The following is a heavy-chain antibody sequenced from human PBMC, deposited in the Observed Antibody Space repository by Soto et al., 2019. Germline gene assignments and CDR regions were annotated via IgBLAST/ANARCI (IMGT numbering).Heavy chain of an antibody. CDR1: GGSISSSSYY. D-gene: IGHD3-10*01. CDR3: ARHGSGSYYNNWFDP. CDR2: IYYSGST. J-gene: IGHJ5*02. V-gene: IGHV4-39*01. Sequence: PSETLSLTCTVSGGSISSSSYYWGWIRQPPGKGLEWIGSIYYSGSTYYNPSPKSRVTISVDTSKNQFSLKLSSVTAADTAVYYCARHGSGSYYNNWFDPLGQGTLVTVPS.